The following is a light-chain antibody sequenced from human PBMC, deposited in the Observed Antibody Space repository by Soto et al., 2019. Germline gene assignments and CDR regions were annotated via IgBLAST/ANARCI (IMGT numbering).Light chain of an antibody. CDR3: AAWDDSLNGPV. CDR2: ISN. CDR1: SSNIGSNT. V-gene: IGLV1-44*01. Sequence: QPVLTQPPSASGTPGQRVTISCSGGSSNIGSNTVSWYQQLPGAAPKLLIYISNERPSGVPDRFSGSKSGTSASLAISGLQSEDEAEYYCAAWDDSLNGPVFGGGTKLTVL. J-gene: IGLJ2*01.